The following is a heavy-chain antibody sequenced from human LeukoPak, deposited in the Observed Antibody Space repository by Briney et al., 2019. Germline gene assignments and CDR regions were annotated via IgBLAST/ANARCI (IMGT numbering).Heavy chain of an antibody. D-gene: IGHD6-19*01. Sequence: PSGTLSLTCAVSGGSISSSCWRSGVRQPPGEGLEWIGEIYHSGSTNYNPSLKSRVTISVDPPKNQFSLKLSSVTAADTAVYYCIAAAVAVHYWGQGTLVTVSS. CDR2: IYHSGST. CDR3: IAAAVAVHY. J-gene: IGHJ4*02. CDR1: GGSISSSCW. V-gene: IGHV4-4*02.